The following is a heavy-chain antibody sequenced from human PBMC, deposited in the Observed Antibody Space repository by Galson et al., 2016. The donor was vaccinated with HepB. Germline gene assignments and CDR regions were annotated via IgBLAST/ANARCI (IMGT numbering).Heavy chain of an antibody. Sequence: SVKVSCKASGYAFTSYDINWVRQAPGQGLEWMGWMNPNNGDTGYALKFQGRVSMTWDTSISTAYMELSSLRSEDPAVYYCVRVLFYCSGISCSSTWFDPWGQGTLVTVSS. CDR2: MNPNNGDT. CDR1: GYAFTSYD. D-gene: IGHD2-2*01. CDR3: VRVLFYCSGISCSSTWFDP. V-gene: IGHV1-8*01. J-gene: IGHJ5*02.